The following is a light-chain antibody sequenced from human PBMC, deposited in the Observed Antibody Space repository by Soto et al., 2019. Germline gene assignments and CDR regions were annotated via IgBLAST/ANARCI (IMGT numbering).Light chain of an antibody. CDR3: QTWGTGIQV. V-gene: IGLV4-69*01. J-gene: IGLJ3*02. CDR2: LNSDGSH. CDR1: SGHSSYA. Sequence: QLVLTQSPSASASLGASVKLTCTLSSGHSSYAIAWHQQQPEKGPRYLMKLNSDGSHSKGGGIPDRFSGSSSVAERDLTISSLQSGDEADYYCQTWGTGIQVFGGGTQLTV.